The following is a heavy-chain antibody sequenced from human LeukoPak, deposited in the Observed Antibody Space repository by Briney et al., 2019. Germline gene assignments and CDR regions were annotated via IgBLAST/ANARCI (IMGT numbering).Heavy chain of an antibody. CDR3: ARDKGAGENFDY. CDR1: GFTFRNYW. D-gene: IGHD3-10*01. V-gene: IGHV3-7*01. CDR2: TKQGGSEK. J-gene: IGHJ4*02. Sequence: GVSLRLSCAASGFTFRNYWMRWVRQAPGKGLEPVANTKQGGSEKYYVDSVKGRFTISRDNAKNSLYLQMNSLRAEDTAVYYCARDKGAGENFDYWGQGALVTVSS.